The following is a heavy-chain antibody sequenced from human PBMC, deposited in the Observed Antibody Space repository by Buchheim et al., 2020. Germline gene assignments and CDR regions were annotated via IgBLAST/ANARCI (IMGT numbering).Heavy chain of an antibody. CDR1: GYTFTSYY. CDR2: INPSTGST. D-gene: IGHD1-1*01. J-gene: IGHJ6*02. CDR3: ARPGVPQRDYGMDV. Sequence: QVQLVQSGAEVKKPGASVKVSCKASGYTFTSYYIHWVRQAPGQGLEWMGIINPSTGSTTYPQKFQGRVTMTRDTSTSTVYMELSSLRSEDTAVYYCARPGVPQRDYGMDVWGQGTT. V-gene: IGHV1-46*01.